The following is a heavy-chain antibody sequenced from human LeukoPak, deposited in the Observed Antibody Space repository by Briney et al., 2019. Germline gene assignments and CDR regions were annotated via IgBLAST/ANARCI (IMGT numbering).Heavy chain of an antibody. CDR3: AKASSYYYDSSGYPDY. D-gene: IGHD3-22*01. V-gene: IGHV3-33*06. CDR2: IWYDGSNK. CDR1: GFTFSNYG. Sequence: GGSLRLSCEASGFTFSNYGMHWVRQAPGKGLEWVAVIWYDGSNKYYADSVKGRFTISRDNSKNTLYLQMNSLRAEDTAVYYCAKASSYYYDSSGYPDYWGQGTLVTVSS. J-gene: IGHJ4*02.